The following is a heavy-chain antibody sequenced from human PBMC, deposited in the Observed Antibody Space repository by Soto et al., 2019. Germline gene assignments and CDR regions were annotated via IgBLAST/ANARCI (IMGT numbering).Heavy chain of an antibody. Sequence: SETLSLTCTVSGGSISSYYWSWIRQPPGKGLEWIGYIYYSGSTNYNPSLKSRVTISVDTSKNQFSLKLSSVTAADTAVYYCARGLELDLDSFDIWGQGTMVTVSS. CDR2: IYYSGST. V-gene: IGHV4-59*01. CDR1: GGSISSYY. J-gene: IGHJ3*02. CDR3: ARGLELDLDSFDI. D-gene: IGHD1-7*01.